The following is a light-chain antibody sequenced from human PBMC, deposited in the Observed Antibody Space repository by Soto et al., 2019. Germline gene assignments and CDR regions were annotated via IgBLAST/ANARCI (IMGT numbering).Light chain of an antibody. Sequence: SALTQPPSASGSPGQSVTISCTGTSSDVAVYQYVSWYQQHPGKAPKLMIYEVNKRPSGVPDRFSGSKSGSTASLTVSGLQPEDEADYYCSSYAGSSTYVFGTGTKVTVL. CDR1: SSDVAVYQY. CDR2: EVN. CDR3: SSYAGSSTYV. J-gene: IGLJ1*01. V-gene: IGLV2-8*01.